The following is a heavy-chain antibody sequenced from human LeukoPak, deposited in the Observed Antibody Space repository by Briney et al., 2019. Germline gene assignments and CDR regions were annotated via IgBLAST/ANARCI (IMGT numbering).Heavy chain of an antibody. CDR2: IIPIFGTA. D-gene: IGHD2-2*01. Sequence: ASVKVSCTASGGTFSSHAISWVRQAPGQGLEWMGRIIPIFGTANYAQKFQGRVTITADKSTSTAYMELSSLRSEDTAVYYCAREWGYCSSTSCYAFQSGYYYYIDVWGKGTTVTVSS. CDR3: AREWGYCSSTSCYAFQSGYYYYIDV. J-gene: IGHJ6*03. CDR1: GGTFSSHA. V-gene: IGHV1-69*06.